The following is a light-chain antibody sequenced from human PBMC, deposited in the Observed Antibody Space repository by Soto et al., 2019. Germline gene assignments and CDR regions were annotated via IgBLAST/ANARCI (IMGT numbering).Light chain of an antibody. J-gene: IGLJ2*01. CDR2: DVS. CDR1: SSDVGGYNY. CDR3: SSYTSSSTLVV. Sequence: QSALTQPASVSESPGQSITISCTGTSSDVGGYNYVSWYQQHPGKAPKLMIYDVSNRPSGVSNRFSGSKSGNTASLTISRLQAEDEADYYCSSYTSSSTLVVFGGGTKLTVL. V-gene: IGLV2-14*01.